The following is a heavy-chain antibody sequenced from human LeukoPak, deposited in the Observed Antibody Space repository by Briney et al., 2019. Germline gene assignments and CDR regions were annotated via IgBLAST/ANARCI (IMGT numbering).Heavy chain of an antibody. V-gene: IGHV4-34*01. J-gene: IGHJ6*03. CDR1: GGSFSGYY. CDR3: ARGVGVYSNYPTYYYYYYMDV. D-gene: IGHD4-11*01. Sequence: SETLSLTCAVYGGSFSGYYWSWIRQPPGKGLEWIREINHSGSTNYIPSLKSRVTISVDTSKNQFSLKLSSVTAADTAVYYCARGVGVYSNYPTYYYYYYMDVWGKGTTVTVSS. CDR2: INHSGST.